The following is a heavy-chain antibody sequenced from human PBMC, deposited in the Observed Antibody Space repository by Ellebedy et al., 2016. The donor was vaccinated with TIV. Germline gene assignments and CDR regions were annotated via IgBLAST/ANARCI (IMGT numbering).Heavy chain of an antibody. CDR3: AKDRVGGDGRWVFDL. V-gene: IGHV3-23*01. CDR2: ISNTGSRT. Sequence: GESLKISCAASGFTFSSYAMSWVRQAPGKGLEWVSTISNTGSRTYYADSVEGRFIISRDNSKKTLYLQMNSLRAEDTAVYYCAKDRVGGDGRWVFDLWGQGTKVTVSS. CDR1: GFTFSSYA. D-gene: IGHD3-16*01. J-gene: IGHJ3*01.